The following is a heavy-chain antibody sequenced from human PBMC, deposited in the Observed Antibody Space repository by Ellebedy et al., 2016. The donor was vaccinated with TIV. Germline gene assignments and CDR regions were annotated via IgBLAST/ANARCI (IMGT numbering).Heavy chain of an antibody. Sequence: GGSLRLSXAASGFTFSTYPMHWVRQAPGKGLEWVAVISYDGSNKYYADSVKGRFTISRDNSKNTLYLQMNSLRAEDTAVYYCARHYCTSGSCYEDQYSSSWNYWGQGTLVTVSS. CDR1: GFTFSTYP. CDR3: ARHYCTSGSCYEDQYSSSWNY. D-gene: IGHD2-15*01. V-gene: IGHV3-30*04. J-gene: IGHJ4*02. CDR2: ISYDGSNK.